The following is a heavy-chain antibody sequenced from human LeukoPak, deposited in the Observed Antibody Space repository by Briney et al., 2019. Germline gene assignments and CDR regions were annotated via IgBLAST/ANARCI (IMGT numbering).Heavy chain of an antibody. Sequence: ASVKVSCKASSYTFTSYGISWVRQAPRQGLEWMGWISGYNGNTNYAQKFQDRVIMTTDTSTSTAYMELRSLRSDDTAVYYCARDSTVFGVVYAIDYWGQGTLVTVSS. D-gene: IGHD3-3*01. CDR3: ARDSTVFGVVYAIDY. V-gene: IGHV1-18*01. CDR2: ISGYNGNT. J-gene: IGHJ4*02. CDR1: SYTFTSYG.